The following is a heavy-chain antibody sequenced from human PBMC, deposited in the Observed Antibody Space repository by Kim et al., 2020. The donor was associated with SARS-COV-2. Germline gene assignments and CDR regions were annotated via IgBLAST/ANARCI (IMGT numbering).Heavy chain of an antibody. V-gene: IGHV4-34*01. Sequence: LKSRVTISVDTSKNQFSLKLSSVTAADTAVYYCARARITMVRGVIHYFDYWGQGTLVTVSS. J-gene: IGHJ4*02. CDR3: ARARITMVRGVIHYFDY. D-gene: IGHD3-10*01.